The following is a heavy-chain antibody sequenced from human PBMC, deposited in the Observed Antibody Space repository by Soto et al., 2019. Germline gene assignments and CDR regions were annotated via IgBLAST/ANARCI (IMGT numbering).Heavy chain of an antibody. Sequence: PGGSLRLSCAASGFNLGSYWMHWVRQAPGKGLVWVSRINDYGTTINYAESVEGRFTISRDDAKSEVYLQMNNLRAEDTAVYYCARDHLEPFDFRAQRALVPVSS. CDR2: INDYGTTI. D-gene: IGHD1-1*01. V-gene: IGHV3-74*01. J-gene: IGHJ5*01. CDR3: ARDHLEPFDF. CDR1: GFNLGSYW.